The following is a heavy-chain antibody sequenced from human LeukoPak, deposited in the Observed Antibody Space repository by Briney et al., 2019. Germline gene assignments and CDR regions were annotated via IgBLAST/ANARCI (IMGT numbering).Heavy chain of an antibody. CDR1: GYTFTGYY. Sequence: APVKVSCKASGYTFTGYYMHWVRQAPGQGLEWMGWINPNSGDTNYAQKFQGRVTMTRDTSSSTAYMDLSRLRSDDTAVYYCARGGVDDISLFGYWGQGTLVTVSS. V-gene: IGHV1-2*02. J-gene: IGHJ4*02. D-gene: IGHD3-9*01. CDR3: ARGGVDDISLFGY. CDR2: INPNSGDT.